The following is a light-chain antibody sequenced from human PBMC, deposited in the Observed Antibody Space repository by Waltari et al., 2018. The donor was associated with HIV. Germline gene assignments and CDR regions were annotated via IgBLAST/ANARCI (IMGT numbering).Light chain of an antibody. CDR2: WAS. J-gene: IGKJ3*01. CDR1: QSVLYSSKNKNN. Sequence: DIVMTQSPDSLAVSLGERATINCKSSQSVLYSSKNKNNLAWYQQKPGQPPKLLIYWASTRESGVPDRFSGSGSGTDFTLTISSLQAEDVAVYYCQQYYSTPPTFGPGTKVDIK. V-gene: IGKV4-1*01. CDR3: QQYYSTPPT.